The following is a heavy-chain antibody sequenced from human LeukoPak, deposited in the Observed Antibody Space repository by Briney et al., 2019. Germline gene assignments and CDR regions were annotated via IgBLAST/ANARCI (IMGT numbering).Heavy chain of an antibody. CDR2: IYYSGST. V-gene: IGHV4-39*01. CDR3: ASGGYCSSTSCLDQFDY. CDR1: GGSISSSSYY. Sequence: SETLSLTCTVSGGSISSSSYYWGWIRQPPGKGLEWIGSIYYSGSTYYNPSLKSRVTISVDTSKNQFSLKLSSVTAADTAVYYCASGGYCSSTSCLDQFDYWGQGTLVTVSS. J-gene: IGHJ4*02. D-gene: IGHD2-2*01.